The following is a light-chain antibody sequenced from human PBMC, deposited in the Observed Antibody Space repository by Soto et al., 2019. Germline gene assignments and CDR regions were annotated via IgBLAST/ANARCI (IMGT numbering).Light chain of an antibody. Sequence: DIQMTQSPSTLSASVGDRVTITCRASQSISTWLSWYQQKPGKAPNLLIYGVSRLQGGVPSRFSGSGSGTDFTLSISSLQTEDFATYYCQQSYTAPSITFGQGTRLEIK. J-gene: IGKJ5*01. CDR1: QSISTW. CDR3: QQSYTAPSIT. CDR2: GVS. V-gene: IGKV1-39*01.